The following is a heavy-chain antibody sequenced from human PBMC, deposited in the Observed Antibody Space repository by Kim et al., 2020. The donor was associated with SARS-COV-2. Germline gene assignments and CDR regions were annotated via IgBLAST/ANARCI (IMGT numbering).Heavy chain of an antibody. CDR3: ARVDYGDYYYGMDV. CDR1: GFTFSSYS. CDR2: ISSSSSTI. Sequence: GGSLRLSCAASGFTFSSYSMNWVRQAPGKGLEWVSYISSSSSTIYYADSVKGRFTISRDNAKNSLYLQMNSLRDEDTAVYYCARVDYGDYYYGMDVWGQGTTVTVSS. D-gene: IGHD4-17*01. J-gene: IGHJ6*02. V-gene: IGHV3-48*02.